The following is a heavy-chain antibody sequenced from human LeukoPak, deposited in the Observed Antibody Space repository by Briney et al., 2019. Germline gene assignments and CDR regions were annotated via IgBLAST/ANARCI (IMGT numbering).Heavy chain of an antibody. J-gene: IGHJ6*02. CDR3: ARDSRSSPYYGVDV. CDR1: GGSISSYY. V-gene: IGHV4-4*07. CDR2: IYSSGST. Sequence: PSETLSLTCTVSGGSISSYYWSWIRQPAGKGLEWIGRIYSSGSTDYNPSLKSRVTMSVDTSKNHISLQLSSVTAADTAIYYCARDSRSSPYYGVDVWGPGTTVTVSS.